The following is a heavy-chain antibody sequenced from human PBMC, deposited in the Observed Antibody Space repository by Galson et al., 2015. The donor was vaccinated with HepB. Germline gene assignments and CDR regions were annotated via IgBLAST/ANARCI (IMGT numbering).Heavy chain of an antibody. V-gene: IGHV3-23*01. CDR2: ISGSGDST. CDR1: GFTFSSYV. Sequence: SLRLSCAASGFTFSSYVMNWVRQAPGKGQEWVSDISGSGDSTHYANSEKGRITISRGNSKDTLYLQMNSLRAEDTPVYFCARECRGWWLLKSDAADIWGQGATVTVSS. CDR3: ARECRGWWLLKSDAADI. D-gene: IGHD2-15*01. J-gene: IGHJ3*02.